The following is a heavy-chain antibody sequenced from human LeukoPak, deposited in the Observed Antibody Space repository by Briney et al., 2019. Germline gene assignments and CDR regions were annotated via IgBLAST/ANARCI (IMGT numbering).Heavy chain of an antibody. V-gene: IGHV3-48*03. D-gene: IGHD1-26*01. CDR3: AGSGSYYLFDY. CDR2: ISSSGSTI. J-gene: IGHJ4*02. Sequence: PGGSLRLSCAASGFTFSSYEMNWVRQAPGKGLEWVSYISSSGSTIYYADSVKGRFTISRDNAKNSLYLQMNSLRAEDTAVYYCAGSGSYYLFDYWGQGTLVTVSS. CDR1: GFTFSSYE.